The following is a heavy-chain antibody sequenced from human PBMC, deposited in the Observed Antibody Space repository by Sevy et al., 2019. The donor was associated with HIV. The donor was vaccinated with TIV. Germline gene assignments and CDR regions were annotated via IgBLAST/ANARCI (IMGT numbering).Heavy chain of an antibody. CDR2: VPYDGSKS. CDR1: GFNVNNYG. V-gene: IGHV3-30*02. D-gene: IGHD3-9*01. J-gene: IGHJ5*02. Sequence: GGSLRLSCEVSGFNVNNYGMHWVRQAPGKGLEWVAMVPYDGSKSHYVDSVKGRFTISRDYSENTLYLQMNNLRVEDTAVYYCARDHNTGWCNWFDPWGQGTVVTVSS. CDR3: ARDHNTGWCNWFDP.